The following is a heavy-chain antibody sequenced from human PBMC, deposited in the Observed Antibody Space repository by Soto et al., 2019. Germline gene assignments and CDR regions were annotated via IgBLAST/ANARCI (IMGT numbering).Heavy chain of an antibody. D-gene: IGHD3-22*01. CDR1: GFTFSSYS. CDR3: ARKRRNYYDSSGAFDY. V-gene: IGHV3-21*01. Sequence: GGSLRLSCAASGFTFSSYSMNWVRQAPGKGLEWVSSISSSSSYIYYADSVKGRFTISRDNAKNSLYLQMNSLRAEDTAVYYCARKRRNYYDSSGAFDYWGQGTLVTVSS. J-gene: IGHJ4*02. CDR2: ISSSSSYI.